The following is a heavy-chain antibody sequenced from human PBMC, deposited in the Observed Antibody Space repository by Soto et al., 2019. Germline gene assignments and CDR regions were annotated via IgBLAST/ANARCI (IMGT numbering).Heavy chain of an antibody. D-gene: IGHD6-13*01. V-gene: IGHV1-18*01. CDR2: ISAYNGNT. Sequence: ASVKVSCKASGYTFTSYGISWVRQAPGQGLEWMGWISAYNGNTNYAQKFQGWVTMTRDTSISTAYMELSRLRSDDTAVYYCARDPGIAAAGRYYYYGMDVWGQGTTVTVSS. CDR1: GYTFTSYG. CDR3: ARDPGIAAAGRYYYYGMDV. J-gene: IGHJ6*02.